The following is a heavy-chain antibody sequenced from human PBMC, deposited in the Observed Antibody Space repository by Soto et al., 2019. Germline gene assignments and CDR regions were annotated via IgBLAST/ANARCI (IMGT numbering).Heavy chain of an antibody. CDR1: GFTFSSYA. V-gene: IGHV3-23*01. Sequence: GGSLRLSCAASGFTFSSYAMSWVRQAPGKGLEWVSAISGSGGSTYYTDSVKGRFTISRDNSKNTLYLQMNSLRAEDKAVYYCAKDQQLGVNWFDPWGPGTLVTVSS. CDR2: ISGSGGST. J-gene: IGHJ5*01. CDR3: AKDQQLGVNWFDP. D-gene: IGHD1-1*01.